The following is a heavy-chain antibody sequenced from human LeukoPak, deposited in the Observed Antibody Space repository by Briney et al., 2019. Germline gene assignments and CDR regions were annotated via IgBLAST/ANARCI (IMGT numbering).Heavy chain of an antibody. CDR1: GFTFSSYS. D-gene: IGHD1-7*01. CDR2: IDNSSSYI. Sequence: KPGGSLRLSCAASGFTFSSYSINWVRQAPGKGLEWVSSIDNSSSYIYYADSVKGRFTISRDNAKNSLFLQMNSLRVEDTAVYYCARPGITGTMGYGAFDIWGQGTRVTVSS. V-gene: IGHV3-21*01. J-gene: IGHJ3*02. CDR3: ARPGITGTMGYGAFDI.